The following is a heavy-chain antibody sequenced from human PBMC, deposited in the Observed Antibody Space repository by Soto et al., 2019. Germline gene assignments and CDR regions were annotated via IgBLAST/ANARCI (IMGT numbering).Heavy chain of an antibody. CDR1: GFTFSSYA. J-gene: IGHJ6*02. CDR2: ISGSGGST. D-gene: IGHD3-10*01. CDR3: AKGASGYYYYGMEV. Sequence: GGSLRLSCAAFGFTFSSYAMSWVRQAPGKGLEWVSAISGSGGSTYYADSVKGRFTISRDNSKNTLYLQMNSLRAEDTAVYYCAKGASGYYYYGMEVWGQGTTVTVSS. V-gene: IGHV3-23*01.